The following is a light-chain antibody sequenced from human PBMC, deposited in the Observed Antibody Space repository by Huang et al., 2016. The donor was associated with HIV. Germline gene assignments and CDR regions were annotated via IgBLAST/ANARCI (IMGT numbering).Light chain of an antibody. CDR2: GVS. J-gene: IGKJ1*01. Sequence: EIVTTQSPAILSVSPGERATLSCRASQSVSNNLAWYQQKPGQAPRLVIYGVSTRATGIPARFSGGGSGTEFTLTISSLQSEDFAVYYCQQSNSWPPWTFGQGTKVEI. CDR3: QQSNSWPPWT. CDR1: QSVSNN. V-gene: IGKV3-15*01.